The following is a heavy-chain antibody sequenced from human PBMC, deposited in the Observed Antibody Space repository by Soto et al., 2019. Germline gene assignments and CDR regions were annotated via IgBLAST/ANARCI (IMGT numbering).Heavy chain of an antibody. D-gene: IGHD3-16*01. V-gene: IGHV2-5*02. Sequence: QITLRESGPTLVEPTQTLTLTCAFSGFSLSTSGVGVGWIRQPPGKALEWLAFIYWDDDKRYSPSLKTRLTIFKDTNKTEVILIMTNMAPVDTATYYCAYRQEYRGSWGSGWLDPWGQGTLVTVSS. CDR1: GFSLSTSGVG. J-gene: IGHJ5*02. CDR2: IYWDDDK. CDR3: AYRQEYRGSWGSGWLDP.